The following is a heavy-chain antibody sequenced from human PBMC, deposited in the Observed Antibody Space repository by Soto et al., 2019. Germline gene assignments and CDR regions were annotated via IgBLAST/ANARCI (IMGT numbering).Heavy chain of an antibody. CDR2: ISGRGGTT. CDR3: AKIAEAVAGTVYGY. J-gene: IGHJ4*02. D-gene: IGHD6-19*01. CDR1: GFTFSGYA. V-gene: IGHV3-23*01. Sequence: EVQLLESGGGLVQPGGSLRLSCAASGFTFSGYAMGWVRQAPGKGLEWVSGISGRGGTTYYADSVKGRFTISRDNSKNTLYVPMSSLRAEDTAVYYCAKIAEAVAGTVYGYWGQGTLVTVSS.